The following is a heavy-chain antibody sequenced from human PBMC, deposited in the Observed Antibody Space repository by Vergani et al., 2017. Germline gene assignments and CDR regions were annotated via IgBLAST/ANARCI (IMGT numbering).Heavy chain of an antibody. D-gene: IGHD6-19*01. V-gene: IGHV4-4*07. J-gene: IGHJ3*02. CDR1: GGSISSYY. CDR3: AKETRGRSSGWSEDAFDI. Sequence: QVQLQESGPGLVKPSETLSLTCTVSGGSISSYYWSWIRQPAGKGLEWIGRIYTSGSTNYNPSLKSRVTMSVDTSKNQFSLKLSSVTAADTAVYYCAKETRGRSSGWSEDAFDIWGQGTMVTVSS. CDR2: IYTSGST.